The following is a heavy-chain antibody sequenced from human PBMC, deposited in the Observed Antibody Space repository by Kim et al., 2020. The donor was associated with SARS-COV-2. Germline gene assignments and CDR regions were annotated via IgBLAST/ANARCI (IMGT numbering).Heavy chain of an antibody. V-gene: IGHV3-30*01. J-gene: IGHJ5*02. Sequence: GRFTISRDNSKNTLYLQMNSLRAEDTAVYYCARDRYSSSWQLSKTTGFDPWGQGTLVTVSS. CDR3: ARDRYSSSWQLSKTTGFDP. D-gene: IGHD6-13*01.